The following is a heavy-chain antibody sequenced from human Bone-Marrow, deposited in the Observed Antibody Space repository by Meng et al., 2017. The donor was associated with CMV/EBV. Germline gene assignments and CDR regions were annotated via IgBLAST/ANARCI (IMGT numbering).Heavy chain of an antibody. CDR3: AREGKWDQLSGAFDM. J-gene: IGHJ3*02. Sequence: GESLKISCAASGFTFSSYWMSWVRQAPGKGLEWVANIKQDGSEKYYVDSVKGRFTISRDNAKNSLYLQMNSLRAEDTAVYYCAREGKWDQLSGAFDMWGQGTMVTVSS. CDR2: IKQDGSEK. CDR1: GFTFSSYW. D-gene: IGHD1-26*01. V-gene: IGHV3-7*03.